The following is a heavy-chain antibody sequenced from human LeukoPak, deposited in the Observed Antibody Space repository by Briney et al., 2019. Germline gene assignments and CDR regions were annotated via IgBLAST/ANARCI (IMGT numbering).Heavy chain of an antibody. CDR3: ARDGFGTGSS. D-gene: IGHD3-16*01. V-gene: IGHV3-7*03. CDR2: IKQDGSEK. CDR1: GLTFSNYW. J-gene: IGHJ4*02. Sequence: GGSLRLSCAASGLTFSNYWMDWVRQAPGKGLEWVANIKQDGSEKNYVDSVKGRFTISRDNAKNSLYLQMNTLRADDTAVYYCARDGFGTGSSWGQGTLVTVSS.